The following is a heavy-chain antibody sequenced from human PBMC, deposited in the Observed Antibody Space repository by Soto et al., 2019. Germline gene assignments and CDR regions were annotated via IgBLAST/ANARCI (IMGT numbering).Heavy chain of an antibody. CDR3: ASPSNEGPLGGYSLKDAFDI. Sequence: ASVKVSCKPSGYTFTNYYVHWVRQAPGQGLEWMGIINPSGVGTSYAQKFQGRVTMTTDTSTSTVYMELSSLRSEDTAVYYCASPSNEGPLGGYSLKDAFDIWG. D-gene: IGHD3-22*01. CDR2: INPSGVGT. J-gene: IGHJ3*02. CDR1: GYTFTNYY. V-gene: IGHV1-46*01.